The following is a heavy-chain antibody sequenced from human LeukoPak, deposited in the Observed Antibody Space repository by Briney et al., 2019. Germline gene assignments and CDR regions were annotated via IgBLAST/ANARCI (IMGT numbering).Heavy chain of an antibody. D-gene: IGHD6-19*01. CDR1: GNYW. CDR2: INSDGSWT. CDR3: ARYDSGWTEDYYYGMDV. Sequence: GGSLRLSCAASGNYWMHWVRQAPGKGLVWVSHINSDGSWTSYADSVKGRFTISKDNAKNTVYLQMNSLRAEDTAVYYCARYDSGWTEDYYYGMDVWGQGTTVTVSS. J-gene: IGHJ6*02. V-gene: IGHV3-74*01.